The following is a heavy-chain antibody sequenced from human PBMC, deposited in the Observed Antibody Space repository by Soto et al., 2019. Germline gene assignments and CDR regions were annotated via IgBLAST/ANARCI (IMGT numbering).Heavy chain of an antibody. D-gene: IGHD4-17*01. CDR3: ATQREYGDYGAFDY. V-gene: IGHV1-2*04. CDR2: INPNSGGT. CDR1: GYTFTGYY. Sequence: ASVKVSCKASGYTFTGYYMHWVRQAPGQGLEWMGWINPNSGGTNYTQKFQGWVTMTRDTSISTAYMELSRLRSDDTAVYYCATQREYGDYGAFDYWGQGTLGTVSS. J-gene: IGHJ4*02.